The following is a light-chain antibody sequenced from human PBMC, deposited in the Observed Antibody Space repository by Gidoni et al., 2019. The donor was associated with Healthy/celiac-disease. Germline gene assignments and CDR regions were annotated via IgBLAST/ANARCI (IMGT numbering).Light chain of an antibody. Sequence: QSVLTQPPSVSAAPGQRLTISFTGSSSNIGAGYDVHWYQQLPGTAPKLLIYGNSNRPSGVPDRFAGSKSGTSASLAITGLQAEDEADYYCQSYDSSLSGYVVFGGGTKLTVL. CDR3: QSYDSSLSGYVV. CDR1: SSNIGAGYD. J-gene: IGLJ2*01. V-gene: IGLV1-40*01. CDR2: GNS.